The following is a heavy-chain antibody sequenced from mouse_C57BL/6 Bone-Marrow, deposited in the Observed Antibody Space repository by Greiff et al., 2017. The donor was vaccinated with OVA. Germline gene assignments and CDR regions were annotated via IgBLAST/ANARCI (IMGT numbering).Heavy chain of an antibody. V-gene: IGHV1-80*01. J-gene: IGHJ3*01. CDR1: GYAFSSYW. CDR3: ARGYYGSSYGAY. Sequence: QVQLKQSGAELVKPGASVKISCKASGYAFSSYWMNWVKQRPGKGLEWIGQIYPGDGDTNYNGKFKGKATLTADKSSSTAYMQLSSLTSEDSAVYFCARGYYGSSYGAYWGQGTLVTVSA. D-gene: IGHD1-1*01. CDR2: IYPGDGDT.